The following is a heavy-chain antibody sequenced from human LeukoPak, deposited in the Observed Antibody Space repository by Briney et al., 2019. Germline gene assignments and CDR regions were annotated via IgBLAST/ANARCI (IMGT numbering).Heavy chain of an antibody. CDR3: ARHRIAAAAFWYFDL. CDR2: IYYSGST. V-gene: IGHV4-61*05. CDR1: GGSISSSSYY. Sequence: SETLSLTCTVSGGSISSSSYYWGWIRQPSGKGLEWIGYIYYSGSTNYNPSLKSRVTISVDTSKNQFSLKLSSVTAADTAVYYCARHRIAAAAFWYFDLWGRGTLVTVSS. J-gene: IGHJ2*01. D-gene: IGHD6-13*01.